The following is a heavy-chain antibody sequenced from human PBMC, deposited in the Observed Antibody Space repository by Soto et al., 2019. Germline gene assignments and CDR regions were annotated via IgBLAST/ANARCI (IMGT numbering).Heavy chain of an antibody. J-gene: IGHJ4*03. CDR2: ISGSGGST. V-gene: IGHV3-23*01. D-gene: IGHD6-19*01. CDR1: GCTFSRYA. CDR3: AKDLMGYSSGWPSFDY. Sequence: GSRRLSCAASGCTFSRYAMSWVRQAPGKGLEWVSAISGSGGSTYYADSVKGRFTISRDNSKNTLYLQMNSLRAEDTAVYYCAKDLMGYSSGWPSFDYWGQGTMVTVSS.